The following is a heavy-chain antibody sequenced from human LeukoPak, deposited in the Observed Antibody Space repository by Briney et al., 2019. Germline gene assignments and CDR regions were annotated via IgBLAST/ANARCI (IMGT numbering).Heavy chain of an antibody. CDR1: GGTFSSYA. D-gene: IGHD6-13*01. Sequence: GASVKVSCKASGGTFSSYAISWVRQAPGQGLEWMGGIIPIFGTANYAQKFQGRVTITADESTSTAYMELSSLRSEDTAVYYCARDLSAAGTSSYYYYYGMDVWGQGTTVTVSS. CDR3: ARDLSAAGTSSYYYYYGMDV. CDR2: IIPIFGTA. V-gene: IGHV1-69*13. J-gene: IGHJ6*02.